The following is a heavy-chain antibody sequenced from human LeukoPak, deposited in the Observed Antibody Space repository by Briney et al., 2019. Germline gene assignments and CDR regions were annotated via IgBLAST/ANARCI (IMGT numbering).Heavy chain of an antibody. Sequence: PPETPSLTCTVSGGSISSYLWSWIGQPAGKGLEWLGRIHTSGTATYSPSLQSRVTMSVDTSKKQISLRLSSVTAADTAVYYCATEQVSASAWGFDYWGQGSLVTVSS. CDR3: ATEQVSASAWGFDY. V-gene: IGHV4-4*07. CDR1: GGSISSYL. CDR2: IHTSGTA. J-gene: IGHJ4*02. D-gene: IGHD5/OR15-5a*01.